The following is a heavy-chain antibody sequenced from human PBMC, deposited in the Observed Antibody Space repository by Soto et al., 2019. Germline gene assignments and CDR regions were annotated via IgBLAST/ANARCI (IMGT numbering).Heavy chain of an antibody. V-gene: IGHV3-74*01. CDR3: VRSYSGTYGCFEP. CDR2: INSDGSST. CDR1: GFTISSHW. Sequence: EVQLVESGGGLVQPGGSLRLSCAASGFTISSHWMHWVRQAPGKGLVWVSRINSDGSSTSYADSVKGRFIISRDNAKNTLHLQMNSLRAEDTAVYYCVRSYSGTYGCFEPWGQGTLVTVSS. J-gene: IGHJ5*02. D-gene: IGHD1-26*01.